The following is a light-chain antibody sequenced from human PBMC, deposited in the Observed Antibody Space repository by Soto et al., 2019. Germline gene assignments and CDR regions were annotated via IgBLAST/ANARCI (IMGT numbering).Light chain of an antibody. J-gene: IGLJ3*02. Sequence: QSALTQPASVSGSPGQSITSSCTGTSSDVDGYDFVSWYQQHPGKAPKLIIYEVTTRPSGVSDRFSGSKSGNTASLTISGLQAEDEADYYCSSYTTSGPWVFGGGTKLTVL. V-gene: IGLV2-14*01. CDR2: EVT. CDR3: SSYTTSGPWV. CDR1: SSDVDGYDF.